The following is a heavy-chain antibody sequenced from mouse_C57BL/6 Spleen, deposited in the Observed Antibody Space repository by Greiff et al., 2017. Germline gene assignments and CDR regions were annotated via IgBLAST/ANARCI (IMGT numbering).Heavy chain of an antibody. J-gene: IGHJ3*01. CDR2: ISYDGSN. D-gene: IGHD1-1*01. Sequence: EVQLQQSGPGLVKPSQSLSLTCSVTGYSITSGYYWNWIRQFPGNKLEWMGYISYDGSNNYNPSLKKRNSITRDTSKNQFFLKLNSVTTEDTATYYCARAGDLITTVVAPFAYWGQGTLVTVSA. CDR1: GYSITSGYY. V-gene: IGHV3-6*01. CDR3: ARAGDLITTVVAPFAY.